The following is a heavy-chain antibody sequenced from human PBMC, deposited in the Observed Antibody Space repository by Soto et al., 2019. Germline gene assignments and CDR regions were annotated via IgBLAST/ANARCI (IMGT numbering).Heavy chain of an antibody. CDR3: ASAPSSGNQRYYYYYCMYV. D-gene: IGHD3-10*01. J-gene: IGHJ6*02. Sequence: QVQLVQSGAEVKKPGSSVKVSCKASGGNFSSYAISWVRQASGQGLEWMGGIIPIFGTANYAQKFQGRVTITADESTSTAYMELSSLRSEDTAVYYCASAPSSGNQRYYYYYCMYVWGQGTTVTVSS. CDR1: GGNFSSYA. CDR2: IIPIFGTA. V-gene: IGHV1-69*12.